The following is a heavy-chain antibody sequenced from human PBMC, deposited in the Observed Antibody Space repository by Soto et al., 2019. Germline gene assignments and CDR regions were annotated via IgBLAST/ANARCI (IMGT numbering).Heavy chain of an antibody. D-gene: IGHD4-17*01. V-gene: IGHV1-69*01. CDR3: ARGDEMTAVTIFEY. CDR1: GGAFGRYS. Sequence: QVQLEQSGPEVTRPATSVKVSCKASGGAFGRYSVSWVRQAPGQVLEWIGGVIPVFNTSNYSLKLQGRVAIFADLSTSSVFMELRSLRSEDTALYYCARGDEMTAVTIFEYWGQGTLVTVSS. CDR2: VIPVFNTS. J-gene: IGHJ4*02.